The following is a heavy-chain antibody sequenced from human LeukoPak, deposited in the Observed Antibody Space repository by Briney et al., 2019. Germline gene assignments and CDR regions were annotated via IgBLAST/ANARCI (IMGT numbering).Heavy chain of an antibody. CDR2: IYSGGST. Sequence: GGSLRLSCAASGFTFSSYWMHWVRQAPGKGLEWVSVIYSGGSTYYADSVKGRFTISRDNSKNTLYLQMNSLRAEDTAVYYCAREGMGTSGGSCCYFDYWGQGTLVTVSS. D-gene: IGHD2-15*01. CDR1: GFTFSSYW. J-gene: IGHJ4*02. V-gene: IGHV3-66*01. CDR3: AREGMGTSGGSCCYFDY.